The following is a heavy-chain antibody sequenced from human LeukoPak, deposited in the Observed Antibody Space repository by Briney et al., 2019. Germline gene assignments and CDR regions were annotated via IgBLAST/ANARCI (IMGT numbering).Heavy chain of an antibody. CDR1: GFTFSSYG. CDR2: IWYDGSNK. V-gene: IGHV3-33*01. J-gene: IGHJ3*02. D-gene: IGHD1-7*01. CDR3: ARVGGLRVWNYDTRVAFDI. Sequence: PGRSLRLSCAASGFTFSSYGMHWVRQAPGKGLEWVAVIWYDGSNKYYADSVKGRFTISRDNSKNTLYLQMNSLRAEDTAVYYCARVGGLRVWNYDTRVAFDIWGQGTMVTVSS.